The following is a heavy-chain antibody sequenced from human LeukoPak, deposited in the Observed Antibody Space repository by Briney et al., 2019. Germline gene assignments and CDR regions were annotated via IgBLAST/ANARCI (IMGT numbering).Heavy chain of an antibody. CDR1: GFTFSSYG. CDR3: AKDSYCSSTSCYSDDMDV. Sequence: PGGSLRLSCAASGFTFSSYGMHWVRQAPVKGLEWVAVISYDGSNKYYADSVKGRFTISRDNSKNTLYLQMNSLRAEDTAVYYCAKDSYCSSTSCYSDDMDVWGQGTTVTVSS. D-gene: IGHD2-2*01. CDR2: ISYDGSNK. J-gene: IGHJ6*02. V-gene: IGHV3-30*18.